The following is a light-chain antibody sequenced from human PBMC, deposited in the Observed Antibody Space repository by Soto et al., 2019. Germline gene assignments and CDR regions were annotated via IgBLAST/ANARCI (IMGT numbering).Light chain of an antibody. CDR2: AAS. CDR1: QGISND. V-gene: IGKV1-17*01. CDR3: LQHHSYPWT. Sequence: DIRMTQSPSSLSASIGDRVTITCRASQGISNDLGWYQQKPGLAPKRLISAASTLQSGVPSRFRGSGSGTEFSLTISGLQTEDIATYYCLQHHSYPWTFGQGTKVDIK. J-gene: IGKJ1*01.